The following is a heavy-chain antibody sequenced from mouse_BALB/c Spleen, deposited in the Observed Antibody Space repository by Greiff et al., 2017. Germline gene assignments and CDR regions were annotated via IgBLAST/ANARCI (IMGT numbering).Heavy chain of an antibody. CDR1: GFTFSSYA. D-gene: IGHD1-1*01. CDR3: ARGRYYGSSYGAMDY. J-gene: IGHJ4*01. V-gene: IGHV5-9-4*01. Sequence: EVKLVESGGGLVKPGGSLKLSCAASGFTFSSYAMSWVRQSPEKRLEWVAEISSGGSYTYYPATVTGRFTIYRDNAKNTLYLEMSSLRSEDTAMYYCARGRYYGSSYGAMDYWGQGTSVTVSS. CDR2: ISSGGSYT.